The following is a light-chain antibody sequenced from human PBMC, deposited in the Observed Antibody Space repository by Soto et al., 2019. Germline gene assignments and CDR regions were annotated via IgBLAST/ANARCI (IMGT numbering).Light chain of an antibody. Sequence: EIQMNKSPSTLSASVEDRVSITCRASQSISSWLAWYQQKPGKAPKLLIYKASSLESGVPSRFSGSGSGTEFTLIISSLQPDDFATYCCQLYNSYSPAFAQGTKVDIK. CDR2: KAS. V-gene: IGKV1-5*03. CDR1: QSISSW. J-gene: IGKJ1*01. CDR3: QLYNSYSPA.